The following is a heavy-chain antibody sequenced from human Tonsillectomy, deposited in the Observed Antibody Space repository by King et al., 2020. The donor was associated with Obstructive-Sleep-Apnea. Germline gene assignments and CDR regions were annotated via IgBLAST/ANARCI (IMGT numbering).Heavy chain of an antibody. J-gene: IGHJ6*02. Sequence: VQLVESGGGLVQPGGSLGLSCAASGFTFSSHAMSWVGQAPGQGLEWVASIRARGGITYYTDSVAGRFTLSKDNTMNTLYLQMKRLRAEDTAVYYCAERGGTAMVTGYYYGMDVWGQGTTVTVSS. D-gene: IGHD5-18*01. CDR1: GFTFSSHA. V-gene: IGHV3-23*04. CDR2: IRARGGIT. CDR3: AERGGTAMVTGYYYGMDV.